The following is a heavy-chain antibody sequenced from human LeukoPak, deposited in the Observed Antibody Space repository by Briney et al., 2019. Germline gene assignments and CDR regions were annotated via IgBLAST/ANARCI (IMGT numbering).Heavy chain of an antibody. CDR3: ANGNRCTSPNCLGYYYFYMDV. CDR2: ISSGGGTT. J-gene: IGHJ6*03. Sequence: GGSLRLSCAASGFTFSSYAMSWVRQAPGKGLEWVSGISSGGGTTYYADSVKGRFTISRDNSKNTLYLQMNSLRAEDTAVYYCANGNRCTSPNCLGYYYFYMDVWGKGTTVTVSS. V-gene: IGHV3-23*01. D-gene: IGHD2-8*01. CDR1: GFTFSSYA.